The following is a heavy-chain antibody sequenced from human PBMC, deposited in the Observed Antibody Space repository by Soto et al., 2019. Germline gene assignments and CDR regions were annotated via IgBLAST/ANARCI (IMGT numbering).Heavy chain of an antibody. J-gene: IGHJ4*02. Sequence: GSLRLSCAASGFTFSIYAMSWVRQAPGRGLEWVSAISGSGGSTYYADSVKGRFTISRDNSKNTLYLQMNSLRAEDTAVYYCAKDKGRTVAPFDYWGQGTLVTVSS. V-gene: IGHV3-23*01. CDR3: AKDKGRTVAPFDY. CDR1: GFTFSIYA. CDR2: ISGSGGST. D-gene: IGHD6-19*01.